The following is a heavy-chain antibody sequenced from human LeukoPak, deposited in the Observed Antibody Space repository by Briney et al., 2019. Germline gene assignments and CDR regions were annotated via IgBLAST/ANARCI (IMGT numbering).Heavy chain of an antibody. CDR2: IYYSGNT. CDR3: ARHGSGYYYGLDY. Sequence: SETLSLTCTVSGGSINSYYWNWIRQSPGKGLEWIGYIYYSGNTSYNPSLKSRVTISVDTSKNQFSLKLSSVTAADTAVYYCARHGSGYYYGLDYWGQGTLVTVSS. CDR1: GGSINSYY. V-gene: IGHV4-59*08. J-gene: IGHJ4*02. D-gene: IGHD3-22*01.